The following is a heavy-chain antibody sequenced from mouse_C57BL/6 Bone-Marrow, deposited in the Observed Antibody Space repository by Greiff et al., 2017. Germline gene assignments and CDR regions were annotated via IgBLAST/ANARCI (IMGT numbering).Heavy chain of an antibody. D-gene: IGHD1-1*01. J-gene: IGHJ1*03. Sequence: QVQLQQPGAELVMPGASVKLSCKASGYTFTGYWMHWVKQRPGQGLEWIGEIDPSGSYINYNQKFKGKSTLTVDKSSSTAYLQLSSLTSEDSAVFDRAIFRYDNGGSDWYFDVWGTGTTVTVSS. CDR3: AIFRYDNGGSDWYFDV. CDR1: GYTFTGYW. CDR2: IDPSGSYI. V-gene: IGHV1-69*01.